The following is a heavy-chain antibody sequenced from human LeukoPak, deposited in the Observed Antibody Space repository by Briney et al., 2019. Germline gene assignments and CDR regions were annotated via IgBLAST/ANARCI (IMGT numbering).Heavy chain of an antibody. CDR1: GGSISSGGYS. D-gene: IGHD3-22*01. V-gene: IGHV4-30-2*01. CDR3: ARAVEGYYDSSGYIFDY. CDR2: ICHSGST. J-gene: IGHJ4*02. Sequence: SETLSLTCAVSGGSISSGGYSWSWIRQPPGKGLEWIGYICHSGSTYYNPSLKSRVTISVDRSKNQFSLKLSSVTAADTAVYYCARAVEGYYDSSGYIFDYWGQGTLVTVSS.